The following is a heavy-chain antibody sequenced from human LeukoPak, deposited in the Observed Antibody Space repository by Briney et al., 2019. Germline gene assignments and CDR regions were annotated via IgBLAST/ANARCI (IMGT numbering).Heavy chain of an antibody. D-gene: IGHD3-10*01. J-gene: IGHJ4*02. CDR1: DYTFPKYG. CDR3: ARGPRHYFGAGSAPLDFDY. Sequence: GASVKVSCKASDYTFPKYGVHWLGPAPGQGLEWMGWISVYNANRIYAEKLQGRVTMTTDTSTDTAYMELRSLRSDDTAVYYCARGPRHYFGAGSAPLDFDYWGQSTLVTVSS. CDR2: ISVYNANR. V-gene: IGHV1-18*01.